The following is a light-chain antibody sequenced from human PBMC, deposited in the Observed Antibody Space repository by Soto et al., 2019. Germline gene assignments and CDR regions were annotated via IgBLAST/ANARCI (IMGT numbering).Light chain of an antibody. V-gene: IGKV3-11*01. CDR2: QTS. CDR1: KYINPR. J-gene: IGKJ1*01. CDR3: HQRQSRPRT. Sequence: DIVLTQSPPTLSSFPGDIVTLSSRPSKYINPRLAWFQHSPGQAPRLLIYQTSLRAAVIPARFSASGSVTDFTLTISDVQPEDFALYYCHQRQSRPRTFGQGTTVDLK.